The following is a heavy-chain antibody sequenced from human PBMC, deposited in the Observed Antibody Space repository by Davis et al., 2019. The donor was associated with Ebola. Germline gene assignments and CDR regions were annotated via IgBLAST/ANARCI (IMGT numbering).Heavy chain of an antibody. D-gene: IGHD2-2*01. CDR3: AREGCSSTSCHFDY. CDR1: GYTFTSYD. V-gene: IGHV1-8*01. CDR2: MNPNSGNT. J-gene: IGHJ4*02. Sequence: ASVKVSCKASGYTFTSYDINWVRQATGQGLEWMGWMNPNSGNTGYAQKFQGRVTMTRNTSISTAYMELSSLRSEDTAVYYCAREGCSSTSCHFDYWGQETLVTVSS.